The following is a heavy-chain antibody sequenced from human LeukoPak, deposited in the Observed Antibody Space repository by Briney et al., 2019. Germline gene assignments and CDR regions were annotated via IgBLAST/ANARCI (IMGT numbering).Heavy chain of an antibody. V-gene: IGHV1-46*01. D-gene: IGHD2/OR15-2a*01. Sequence: GASVKVSCKASGYTFTNYYMHWVRQAPGQGLEWMGIINPSGGRASYAQKFQGRVIMTRDTSTSTVYMELSSLRSEDTAVYYCARVNRRYGTDVWGQGTTVTVSS. CDR1: GYTFTNYY. J-gene: IGHJ6*02. CDR2: INPSGGRA. CDR3: ARVNRRYGTDV.